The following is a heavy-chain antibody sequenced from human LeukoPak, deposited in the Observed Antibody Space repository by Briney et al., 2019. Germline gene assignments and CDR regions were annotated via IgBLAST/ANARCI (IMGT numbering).Heavy chain of an antibody. Sequence: GGSLSPSCAASGFTFSSYEMNWVRQAPGKGLEWVSYISSSGDTIYYADSVKGRFTISRDNAKNSLYLQMNSLRAEDTAVYYCARVPSYDSSGYYHGYAFDIWGQGTTVTVSS. CDR2: ISSSGDTI. J-gene: IGHJ3*02. V-gene: IGHV3-48*03. D-gene: IGHD3-22*01. CDR3: ARVPSYDSSGYYHGYAFDI. CDR1: GFTFSSYE.